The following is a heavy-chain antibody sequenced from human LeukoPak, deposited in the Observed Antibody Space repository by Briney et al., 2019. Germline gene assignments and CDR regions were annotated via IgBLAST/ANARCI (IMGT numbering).Heavy chain of an antibody. Sequence: ASLKVSCKASGYTFTSYGISWVRQAPGQGLEWMGWISAYNGNTNYAQKLQGRVTMTTDTSTSTAYMELRSLRSDDTAVYYCAGDGTGTDYYYYGMDVWGQGTTVTVS. CDR3: AGDGTGTDYYYYGMDV. D-gene: IGHD1-7*01. CDR2: ISAYNGNT. CDR1: GYTFTSYG. J-gene: IGHJ6*02. V-gene: IGHV1-18*01.